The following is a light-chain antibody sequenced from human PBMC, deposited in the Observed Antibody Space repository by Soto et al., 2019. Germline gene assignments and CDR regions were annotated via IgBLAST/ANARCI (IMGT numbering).Light chain of an antibody. CDR2: DVS. J-gene: IGLJ1*01. CDR3: SSYTSSSTRV. Sequence: QSALTQPASVSGSPGQSITISCTGTSRDVGGYNYVSWYQHHPGKAPKLLIYDVSNGPSGVSNRFFGSKSGNTASLTISWLQPEDEADYYCSSYTSSSTRVFGTGTKVTVL. V-gene: IGLV2-14*03. CDR1: SRDVGGYNY.